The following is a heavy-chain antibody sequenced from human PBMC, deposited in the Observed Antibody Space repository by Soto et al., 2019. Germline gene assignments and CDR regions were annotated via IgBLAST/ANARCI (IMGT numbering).Heavy chain of an antibody. J-gene: IGHJ5*02. CDR2: IYYSVST. D-gene: IGHD2-21*02. Sequence: SETLSLTCTVSGGSISSGGYYCSWIRHHPGKGLEWLGYIYYSVSTYYNPSLKSRVTISVDTSKNQFSLKLSSVTVADTAVYYLASEGAYCVADCYARYWFDPWGQGTLGTVSS. V-gene: IGHV4-31*03. CDR3: ASEGAYCVADCYARYWFDP. CDR1: GGSISSGGYY.